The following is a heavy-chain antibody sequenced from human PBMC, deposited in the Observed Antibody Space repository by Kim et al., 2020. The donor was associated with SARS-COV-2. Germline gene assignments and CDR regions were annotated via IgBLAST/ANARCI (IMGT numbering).Heavy chain of an antibody. CDR3: AKDTYDSSGSWIDY. CDR1: GFTFDDYA. D-gene: IGHD3-22*01. CDR2: ISWNSGSI. Sequence: GGSLRLSCAASGFTFDDYAMYWARQAPGKGLEWVSGISWNSGSIGYADSVKGRFTISRDNAKNSLYLQMNSLRAEDTALYYCAKDTYDSSGSWIDYWGQG. V-gene: IGHV3-9*01. J-gene: IGHJ4*02.